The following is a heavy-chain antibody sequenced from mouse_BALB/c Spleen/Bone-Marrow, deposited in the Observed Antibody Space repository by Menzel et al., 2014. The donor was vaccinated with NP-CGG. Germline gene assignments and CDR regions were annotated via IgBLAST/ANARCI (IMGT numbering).Heavy chain of an antibody. CDR2: IHPNSDNT. J-gene: IGHJ2*01. V-gene: IGHV1S130*01. CDR1: GYTFTSSW. Sequence: VQLQQSGSVLVRPRASVKLSCKASGYTFTSSWMHWAKQRPGQGLEWIGEIHPNSDNTNYNEKFKGKATLTVDTSSSTTYVDLSSLTSEDSAVYYCARHHRYAYYFDYWGQGTTLTVSS. D-gene: IGHD2-14*01. CDR3: ARHHRYAYYFDY.